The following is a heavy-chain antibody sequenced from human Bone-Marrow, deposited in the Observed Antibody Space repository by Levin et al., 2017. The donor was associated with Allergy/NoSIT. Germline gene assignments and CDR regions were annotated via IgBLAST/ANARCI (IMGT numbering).Heavy chain of an antibody. J-gene: IGHJ1*01. CDR3: ASRSKVYDSCWPGSAY. CDR2: INGGGGRT. V-gene: IGHV3-23*01. Sequence: GESLKISCVASGFTFSNSGMNWVRQAPGKGLEWLSTINGGGGRTYYADSVKGRFTISRDNSKNTLSLQMNSLRAEDTAVYYCASRSKVYDSCWPGSAYWGQGTLVTVSS. D-gene: IGHD2-8*01. CDR1: GFTFSNSG.